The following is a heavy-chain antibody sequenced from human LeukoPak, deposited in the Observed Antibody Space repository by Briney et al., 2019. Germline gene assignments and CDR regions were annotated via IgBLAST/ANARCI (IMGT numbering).Heavy chain of an antibody. CDR3: ARVSPRGTMVRGVINY. Sequence: PGGSLRLSCAASGFTFSSYEMNWVRQAPGKGLEWVSYISSSGSTIYYADSVKGRFTISRDNAKNSLYLQMNSLRAEDTAVYYCARVSPRGTMVRGVINYWGQGTLVAVSS. CDR1: GFTFSSYE. V-gene: IGHV3-48*03. J-gene: IGHJ4*02. CDR2: ISSSGSTI. D-gene: IGHD3-10*01.